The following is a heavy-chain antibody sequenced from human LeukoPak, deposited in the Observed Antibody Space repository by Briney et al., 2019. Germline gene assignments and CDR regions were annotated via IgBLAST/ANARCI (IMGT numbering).Heavy chain of an antibody. Sequence: AGGSLRLSCAASGFTFSNYWMNWVRQAPGKGLEWVSGISPGGEITYYADSVKGRFTISRDNSKNTVSLQMHSLRAEDTATYYCAKDNGWLHYCHWGQGTLVTVSS. J-gene: IGHJ4*02. V-gene: IGHV3-23*01. CDR3: AKDNGWLHYCH. CDR2: ISPGGEIT. D-gene: IGHD5-24*01. CDR1: GFTFSNYW.